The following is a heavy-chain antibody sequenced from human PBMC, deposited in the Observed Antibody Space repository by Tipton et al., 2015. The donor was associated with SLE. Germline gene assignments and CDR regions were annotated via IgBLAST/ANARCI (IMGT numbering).Heavy chain of an antibody. CDR2: INTDGSRT. V-gene: IGHV3-74*01. Sequence: SLRLSCATSGFTFSSHWMHWVRQAPGKGLVWVSRINTDGSRTTYADSVKGRFSISRDNAKNTLYLQMNSLRAEDTALYYCARVPEEQQPPGYYYYYGVDVWGQGTTVTVSS. J-gene: IGHJ6*01. CDR3: ARVPEEQQPPGYYYYYGVDV. D-gene: IGHD6-13*01. CDR1: GFTFSSHW.